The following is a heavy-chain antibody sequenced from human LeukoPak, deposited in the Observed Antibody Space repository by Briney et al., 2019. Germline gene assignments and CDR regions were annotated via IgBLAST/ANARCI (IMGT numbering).Heavy chain of an antibody. CDR2: IYYSGST. D-gene: IGHD2-21*02. J-gene: IGHJ3*02. CDR1: GGSISSYY. Sequence: SETLSLTCTVSGGSISSYYWSWIRQPPGKGLEWIGYIYYSGSTNYNPSLKSRVTISVDTSKNQFSLKLSSVTAADTAVYYCARGAYCGGDCYSYPHDAFDIWGQGTMVTVCS. CDR3: ARGAYCGGDCYSYPHDAFDI. V-gene: IGHV4-59*08.